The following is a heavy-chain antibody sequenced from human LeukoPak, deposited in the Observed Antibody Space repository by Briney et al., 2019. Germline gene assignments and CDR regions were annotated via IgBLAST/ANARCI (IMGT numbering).Heavy chain of an antibody. CDR2: ISGSGGST. CDR3: AKDDCSSTSCPIDY. J-gene: IGHJ4*02. Sequence: GGSLRLSCAASGFTFSSYAMSWVRQAPGKGLEWVSAISGSGGSTYYADSVKGRFTISRDNSKNTLYLQINSLRAEDTAVYYCAKDDCSSTSCPIDYWGQGTLVTVSS. CDR1: GFTFSSYA. D-gene: IGHD2-2*01. V-gene: IGHV3-23*01.